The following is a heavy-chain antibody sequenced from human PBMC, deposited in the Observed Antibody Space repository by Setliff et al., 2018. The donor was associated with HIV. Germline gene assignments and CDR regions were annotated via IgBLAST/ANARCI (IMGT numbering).Heavy chain of an antibody. D-gene: IGHD2-8*01. CDR2: IDSNNGNR. V-gene: IGHV1-18*01. Sequence: ASVKVSCKASGYSLSTYAISWVRQAPGQGLGWMGWIDSNNGNRNFAQKFRGRVTMTTDISTNTAYMEVRSLSFDDTAVYYCVRLTADRTNYYYYMDVWGKGTTGTVSS. J-gene: IGHJ6*03. CDR3: VRLTADRTNYYYYMDV. CDR1: GYSLSTYA.